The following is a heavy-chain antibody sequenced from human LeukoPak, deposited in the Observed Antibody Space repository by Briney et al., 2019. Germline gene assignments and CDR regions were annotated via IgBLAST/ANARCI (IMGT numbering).Heavy chain of an antibody. CDR1: GFTFSSYG. J-gene: IGHJ6*03. D-gene: IGHD1-26*01. Sequence: GGSLRLSCVASGFTFSSYGMHWVRQAPGKGLEWVAFIRYEGSNKYYADSVKGRFTISRDNPKNTVYLQMNSLRGEDTAVYYCAKDRGDYYYMDVWGKGTTVTVSS. CDR3: AKDRGDYYYMDV. V-gene: IGHV3-30*02. CDR2: IRYEGSNK.